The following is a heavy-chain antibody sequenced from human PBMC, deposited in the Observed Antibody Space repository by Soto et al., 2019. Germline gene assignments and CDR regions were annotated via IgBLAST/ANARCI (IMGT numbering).Heavy chain of an antibody. J-gene: IGHJ5*02. CDR1: GGSISSGGYY. CDR2: IYYSGST. Sequence: QVQLQESGPGLVKPSQTLSLTCTVSGGSISSGGYYWSWIRQHPGKGLEWIGYIYYSGSTYYNPSLKRRVTTSVDTSKNQFSLQLSSVTAADTAVYYCARVRGYGDYGNAVDPWGQGTLVTVSS. D-gene: IGHD4-17*01. CDR3: ARVRGYGDYGNAVDP. V-gene: IGHV4-31*03.